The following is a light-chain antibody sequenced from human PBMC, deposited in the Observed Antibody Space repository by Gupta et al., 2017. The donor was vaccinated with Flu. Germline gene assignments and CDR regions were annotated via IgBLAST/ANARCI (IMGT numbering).Light chain of an antibody. CDR3: LQDTPSPYT. Sequence: DRGRLCYRAGESSDSNYLGWYQQKPGQAPRGLIYGISNRDPGVPDRFSGGGSGTDFTLTINRLEPEDFGFFYCLQDTPSPYTFGQGTKVEIK. V-gene: IGKV3-20*01. J-gene: IGKJ2*01. CDR1: ESSDSNY. CDR2: GIS.